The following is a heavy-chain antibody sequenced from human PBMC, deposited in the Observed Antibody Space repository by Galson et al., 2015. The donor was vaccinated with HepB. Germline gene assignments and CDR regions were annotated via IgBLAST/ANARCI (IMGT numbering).Heavy chain of an antibody. V-gene: IGHV1-2*04. D-gene: IGHD3-9*01. CDR2: INPNSGGT. CDR3: AGDRKEVRYFDWLSTVDDAFDI. J-gene: IGHJ3*02. CDR1: GYTFTGYY. Sequence: SVKVSCKASGYTFTGYYMHWVRQAPGQGLEWMGWINPNSGGTNYAQKFQGWVTMTRDTSISTAYMELSRLRSDDTAVYYCAGDRKEVRYFDWLSTVDDAFDIWGQGTMVTVSS.